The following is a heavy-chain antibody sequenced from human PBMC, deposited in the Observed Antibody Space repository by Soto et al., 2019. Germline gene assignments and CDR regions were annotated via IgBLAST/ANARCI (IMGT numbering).Heavy chain of an antibody. CDR3: ARAPHRIVVVTAIPSYFDY. CDR2: SSHSGTT. D-gene: IGHD2-21*02. Sequence: QLQLQESGSGLVKASQTLSLTCAVSGDSINSRGYSWSWIRQPPGKGLEWIGSSSHSGTTYYNPSLTSRLSISMDRSTNQSSLKLKSVSAADTAVYYCARAPHRIVVVTAIPSYFDYWGQGVLVTVSS. CDR1: GDSINSRGYS. J-gene: IGHJ4*02. V-gene: IGHV4-30-2*01.